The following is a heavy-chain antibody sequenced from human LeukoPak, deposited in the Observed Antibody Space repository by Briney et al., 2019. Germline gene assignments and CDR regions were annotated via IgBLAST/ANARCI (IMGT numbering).Heavy chain of an antibody. CDR1: GSSISNSNHY. Sequence: PSETKSLTCTVSGSSISNSNHYWRWIRQPPGKGLEWIGSISSSGSTYYNPSHKSRVTISVDMSKNQFSLKLTSVTAADTAVYVCARPVTVIRGVGWFDPWGQGTLVTVSS. V-gene: IGHV4-39*01. CDR3: ARPVTVIRGVGWFDP. J-gene: IGHJ5*02. D-gene: IGHD3-10*01. CDR2: ISSSGST.